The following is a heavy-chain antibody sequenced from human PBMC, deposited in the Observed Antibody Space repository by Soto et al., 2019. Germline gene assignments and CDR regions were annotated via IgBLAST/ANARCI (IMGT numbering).Heavy chain of an antibody. J-gene: IGHJ6*02. CDR3: ARQRPTDGRWEFANYYGMDV. V-gene: IGHV4-34*12. D-gene: IGHD1-26*01. CDR2: IIHSEST. Sequence: SETLSLTCAVYGESFSAYYWSWVRQPPGKGLEWIGEIIHSESTKYNPSLKRRVTISVDTSKNQFSLKLSSVTAADTAVYYCARQRPTDGRWEFANYYGMDVWGQGTPVTSP. CDR1: GESFSAYY.